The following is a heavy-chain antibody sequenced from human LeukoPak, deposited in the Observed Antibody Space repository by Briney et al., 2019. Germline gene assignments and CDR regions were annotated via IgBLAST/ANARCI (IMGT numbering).Heavy chain of an antibody. Sequence: SGGSLRLSCAASGSTVSSNDMSWVRQAPGKGLECISVIYSGGSTDYADSVKGRLTISRDNSKNTLYLQMNSLRAEDTAVYYCARVVDHDYGDYYLGYWGQGTLVTVSS. V-gene: IGHV3-53*01. CDR2: IYSGGST. CDR1: GSTVSSND. CDR3: ARVVDHDYGDYYLGY. D-gene: IGHD4-17*01. J-gene: IGHJ4*02.